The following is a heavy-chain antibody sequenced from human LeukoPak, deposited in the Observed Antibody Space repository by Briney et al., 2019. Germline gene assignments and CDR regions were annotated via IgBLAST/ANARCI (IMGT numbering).Heavy chain of an antibody. CDR1: GFTFSSYG. D-gene: IGHD2-15*01. J-gene: IGHJ6*01. CDR2: ISFDGSNK. Sequence: GGSLRLSCAASGFTFSSYGMHWVRQAPGKGLEWVAVISFDGSNKYYADSVKGRFTISRDNSKNTLYLQMKSLRAQDTAVYYCAKDRASGGRTHHGMDVWGQGTTVTVSS. V-gene: IGHV3-30*18. CDR3: AKDRASGGRTHHGMDV.